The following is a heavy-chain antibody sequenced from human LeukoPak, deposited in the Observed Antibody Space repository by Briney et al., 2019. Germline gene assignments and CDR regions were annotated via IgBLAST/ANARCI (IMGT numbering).Heavy chain of an antibody. J-gene: IGHJ4*02. CDR2: ISSSSSTI. Sequence: GGSLRLSCAASGFTFSSYSMNWVRQAPGKGLEWVSYISSSSSTIYYADSVKGRFTISRDNAKNSLYLQMNSQRAEDTAEYYCARDRSAGYGGTADYWGQGTLVTVSS. V-gene: IGHV3-48*01. CDR3: ARDRSAGYGGTADY. D-gene: IGHD5-12*01. CDR1: GFTFSSYS.